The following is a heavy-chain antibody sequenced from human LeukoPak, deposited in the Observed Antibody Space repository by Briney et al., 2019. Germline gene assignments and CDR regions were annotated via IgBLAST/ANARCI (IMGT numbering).Heavy chain of an antibody. Sequence: SETLSLTCTVSGGSVSSDSYYWGWIRQPPGKGLQWVGSVFYSGSTFYSPSLKSRVTISVDTSKNQFSLKLSSVTAADTAVYYCARSSFWGTYYSDSWGQGSLVTVSS. D-gene: IGHD7-27*01. CDR3: ARSSFWGTYYSDS. J-gene: IGHJ4*02. CDR2: VFYSGST. CDR1: GGSVSSDSYY. V-gene: IGHV4-39*01.